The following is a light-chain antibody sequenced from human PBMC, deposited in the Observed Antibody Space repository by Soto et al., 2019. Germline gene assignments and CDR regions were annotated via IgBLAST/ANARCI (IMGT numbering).Light chain of an antibody. CDR1: QSVGSS. CDR2: GAS. Sequence: EIMLTQSPAALSLSPGERVTLSCRASQSVGSSLAWYQQKPGQAPRLLIYGASTRATGIPARFSGSGSGTEFTLTISSLQSEDFAVYYCQQYNNWPWTFGQGTKVDIK. V-gene: IGKV3-15*01. J-gene: IGKJ1*01. CDR3: QQYNNWPWT.